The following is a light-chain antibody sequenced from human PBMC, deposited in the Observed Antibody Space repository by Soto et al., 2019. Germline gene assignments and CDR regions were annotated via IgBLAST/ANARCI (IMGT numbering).Light chain of an antibody. Sequence: DIQMTQSPSTLSASVGDRVTITCRASQSISSWLAWYQQKPGKAPKLLIYKASSLESGVPSRFSGSGSGTEFTLTLRSLQPDDFATYYCQQYNTYWTFGQGTKGEIK. V-gene: IGKV1-5*03. CDR2: KAS. CDR3: QQYNTYWT. J-gene: IGKJ1*01. CDR1: QSISSW.